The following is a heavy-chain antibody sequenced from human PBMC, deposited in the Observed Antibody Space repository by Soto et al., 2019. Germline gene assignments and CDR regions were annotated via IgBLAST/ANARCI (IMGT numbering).Heavy chain of an antibody. CDR3: STLTAGGSGRGY. CDR2: ITGSP. CDR1: GASVSSASYH. V-gene: IGHV4-31*03. Sequence: HVQLQESGPGLVEPSQTLSLTCTVSGASVSSASYHWSWIRQHPGKGLEWIGYITGSPYYNPSLKSRVTISLDTSMNHCSLEFSSVTAADTAVYYCSTLTAGGSGRGYWGQGTLVTVSS. D-gene: IGHD5-12*01. J-gene: IGHJ4*02.